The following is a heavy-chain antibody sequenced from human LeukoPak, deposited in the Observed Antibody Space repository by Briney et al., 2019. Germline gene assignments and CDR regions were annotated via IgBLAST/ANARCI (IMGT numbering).Heavy chain of an antibody. D-gene: IGHD3-22*01. CDR3: AKDYYYDSSGYYAYTYYFDY. CDR1: GFTFGSYA. J-gene: IGHJ4*02. V-gene: IGHV3-23*01. CDR2: ISGSGGTT. Sequence: TGGSLRLSCAASGFTFGSYAMSWVRQAPGKGLEWVSAISGSGGTTYYSDCVKGRFTISRDNSKNTLFLQMNRLRAEDTDVYYCAKDYYYDSSGYYAYTYYFDYWGQGTLVTVSS.